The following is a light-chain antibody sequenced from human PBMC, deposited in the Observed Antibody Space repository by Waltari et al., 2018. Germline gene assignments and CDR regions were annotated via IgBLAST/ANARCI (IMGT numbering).Light chain of an antibody. CDR3: CSYAGTYSLI. Sequence: QSALTQPRSVSGSPGLSVTISCTGTSSDVGGYDHVSWYQQHPGKAPKLMIHDVSRRPSGVTDRFSGSKSGNTASLTIFGLQAEDEADYYCCSYAGTYSLIFGGGTKVIVL. V-gene: IGLV2-11*01. CDR1: SSDVGGYDH. J-gene: IGLJ2*01. CDR2: DVS.